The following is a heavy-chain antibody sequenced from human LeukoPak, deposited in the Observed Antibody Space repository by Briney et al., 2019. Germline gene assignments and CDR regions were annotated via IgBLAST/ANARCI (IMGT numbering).Heavy chain of an antibody. CDR1: GFTFSSYA. D-gene: IGHD6-19*01. CDR2: ISYDGSNK. Sequence: GGSLRLSCAASGFTFSSYAMHWVRQAPGKGLEWVAVISYDGSNKYYADSVKGRFTISRDNSKNTLYLQMNSLRAEDTAVYYCAREKSSIYYYYGMDVWGQGTTVTVSS. V-gene: IGHV3-30*04. CDR3: AREKSSIYYYYGMDV. J-gene: IGHJ6*02.